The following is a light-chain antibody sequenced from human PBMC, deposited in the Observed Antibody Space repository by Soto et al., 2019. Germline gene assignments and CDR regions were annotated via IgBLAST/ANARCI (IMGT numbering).Light chain of an antibody. CDR2: ANN. J-gene: IGLJ2*01. CDR3: QSFDSSLRGWV. V-gene: IGLV1-40*01. CDR1: SSNIGAGYD. Sequence: QSVLTQPPSVSGAPGQRVTISCTGSSSNIGAGYDVHWYQQLPGTAPKLLIYANNNRPSGVPDRFSASQSGTSASLAITGLQAEDEVDYYCQSFDSSLRGWVFGGGTKLTVL.